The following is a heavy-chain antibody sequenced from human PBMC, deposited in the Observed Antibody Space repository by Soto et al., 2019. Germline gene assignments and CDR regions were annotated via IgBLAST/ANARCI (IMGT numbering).Heavy chain of an antibody. CDR2: IDSSGSGI. Sequence: PGGSLRLSCAASGFTFSSYAMSWVRQAPGKGLEWVSYIDSSGSGIYYADSMKGRFTTFRDNAKNSLYLQMNSLRGEDTAVYHCAREELNCGGDCFVYWGQGTPVTVSS. CDR3: AREELNCGGDCFVY. CDR1: GFTFSSYA. D-gene: IGHD2-21*01. J-gene: IGHJ4*02. V-gene: IGHV3-21*05.